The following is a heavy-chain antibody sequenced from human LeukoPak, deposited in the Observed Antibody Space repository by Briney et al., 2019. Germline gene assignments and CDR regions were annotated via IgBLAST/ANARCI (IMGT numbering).Heavy chain of an antibody. V-gene: IGHV3-30*04. D-gene: IGHD3-10*01. J-gene: IGHJ3*01. Sequence: GRPLTLSCAASGFTFSSYVMHWVRQAPGKGLEWVAAISFDGSKEYYADSVKGRFTISRDNSKNTDDLQMTSLRAEDTAVYYCARAGLVNMHSLDVWGQGTMVAVSS. CDR1: GFTFSSYV. CDR3: ARAGLVNMHSLDV. CDR2: ISFDGSKE.